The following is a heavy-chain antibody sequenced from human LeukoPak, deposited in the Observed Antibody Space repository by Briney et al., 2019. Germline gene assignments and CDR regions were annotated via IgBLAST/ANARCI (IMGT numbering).Heavy chain of an antibody. CDR1: GGSISSSSYY. J-gene: IGHJ6*03. CDR3: AGQGNCSSTSCYFSYYYYYMDV. CDR2: IYYSGST. V-gene: IGHV4-39*07. Sequence: SETLSLTCTVSGGSISSSSYYWGWIRQPPGKGLEWIGSIYYSGSTYYNPSLKSRVTISVDTSKNQFSLKLSSVTAADTAVYYCAGQGNCSSTSCYFSYYYYYMDVWGKGTTATVSS. D-gene: IGHD2-2*01.